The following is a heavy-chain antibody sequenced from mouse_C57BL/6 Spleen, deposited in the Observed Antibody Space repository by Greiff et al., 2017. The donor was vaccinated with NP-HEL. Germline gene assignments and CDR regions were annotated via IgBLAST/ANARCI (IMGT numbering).Heavy chain of an antibody. V-gene: IGHV6-3*01. CDR2: IRLKSDNYAT. CDR3: TLYYDYDGFAY. D-gene: IGHD2-4*01. CDR1: GFTFSNYW. Sequence: EVMLVESGGGLVQPGGSMKLSCVASGFTFSNYWMNWVRQSPEKGLEWVAQIRLKSDNYATHYAESVKGRFTISRDDSKSSVYLQMNNLRAEDTGIYYCTLYYDYDGFAYWGQGTLVTVSA. J-gene: IGHJ3*01.